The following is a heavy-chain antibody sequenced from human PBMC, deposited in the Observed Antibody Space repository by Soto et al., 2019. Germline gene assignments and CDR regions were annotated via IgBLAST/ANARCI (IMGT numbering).Heavy chain of an antibody. CDR2: IYYSGST. V-gene: IGHV4-31*03. D-gene: IGHD6-13*01. CDR1: GGSISSGGYY. Sequence: SETLSLTCTVSGGSISSGGYYWSWIRQHPGKGLEWIGYIYYSGSTYYNPSLKSRVTISVDTSKNQFSLKLSSVTAADTAVYYRARDANYSSSWYYFDYWGQGTLVTVSS. CDR3: ARDANYSSSWYYFDY. J-gene: IGHJ4*02.